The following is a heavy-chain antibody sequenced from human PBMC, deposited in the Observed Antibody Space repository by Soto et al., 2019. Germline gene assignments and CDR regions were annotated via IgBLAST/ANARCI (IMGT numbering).Heavy chain of an antibody. CDR1: SGSISSGGYY. CDR3: ARDWCYARSYYYSGMYA. D-gene: IGHD2-8*01. Sequence: SETLSLTCTVSSGSISSGGYYWSWIRQHTGKGLEWIGYIYYSGSTYYNPSLKSRVTISVDTSKNQFSLKLSSVSAADTAVYYCARDWCYARSYYYSGMYAWAQESTVTVSS. J-gene: IGHJ6*02. CDR2: IYYSGST. V-gene: IGHV4-31*03.